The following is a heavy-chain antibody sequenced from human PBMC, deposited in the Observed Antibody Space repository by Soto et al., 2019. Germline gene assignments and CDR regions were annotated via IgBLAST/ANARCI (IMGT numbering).Heavy chain of an antibody. D-gene: IGHD3-3*01. J-gene: IGHJ6*02. CDR2: IWYDGSNK. Sequence: GGSLRLSCAASGFTFSSYGMHWVRQPPGKGLEWVAVIWYDGSNKYYADSVKGRFTISRDNSKNTLYLQMNSLRAEDTAVYYCAKTGGITIFGVVQYGMDVWGQGTTVTVSS. V-gene: IGHV3-33*06. CDR1: GFTFSSYG. CDR3: AKTGGITIFGVVQYGMDV.